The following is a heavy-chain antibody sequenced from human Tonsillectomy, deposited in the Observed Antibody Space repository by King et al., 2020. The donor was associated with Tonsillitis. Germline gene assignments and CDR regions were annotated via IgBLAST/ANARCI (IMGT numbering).Heavy chain of an antibody. Sequence: QLVQSGGVVVQPGGSLRLSCTASGSTFGDDTMHWVRQAPGKGLEWVSLIRWDGGSTYYADSVKGRFTISRDNSKNSLYLQMNSLKTEDTALYYCAKDRLLRGAVVGAFDSWGQGTLGTVSS. J-gene: IGHJ4*02. CDR2: IRWDGGST. CDR1: GSTFGDDT. V-gene: IGHV3-43*01. D-gene: IGHD5-18*01. CDR3: AKDRLLRGAVVGAFDS.